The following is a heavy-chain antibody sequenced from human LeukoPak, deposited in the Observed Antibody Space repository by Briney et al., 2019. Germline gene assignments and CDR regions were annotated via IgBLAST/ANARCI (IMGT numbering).Heavy chain of an antibody. D-gene: IGHD5-12*01. CDR1: GGSISSSSYY. J-gene: IGHJ4*02. V-gene: IGHV4-39*02. CDR3: ARDAHSDYDYNLDY. CDR2: IYYSGST. Sequence: SETLSLTCTVSGGSISSSSYYWGWIRQPPGKGLEWIGSIYYSGSTYYNPSLKSQVTISVDTSKNQFSLKLSSVTAADTAVYYCARDAHSDYDYNLDYSGQGTLVTVSP.